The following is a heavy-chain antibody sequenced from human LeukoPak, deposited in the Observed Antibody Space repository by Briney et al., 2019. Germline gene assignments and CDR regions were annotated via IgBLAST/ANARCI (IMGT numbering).Heavy chain of an antibody. V-gene: IGHV3-30*02. CDR2: IRYDGSDK. J-gene: IGHJ1*01. D-gene: IGHD6-13*01. CDR1: GFTFSIYG. Sequence: GGSLRLSCAASGFTFSIYGMHWVRQAPGKGLEWVAFIRYDGSDKYYADSVKGRFTISRDNSKNTLYLLMNSLRAEDTAIYYCARSYSSTWTGYFQHWGQGTLVTVSS. CDR3: ARSYSSTWTGYFQH.